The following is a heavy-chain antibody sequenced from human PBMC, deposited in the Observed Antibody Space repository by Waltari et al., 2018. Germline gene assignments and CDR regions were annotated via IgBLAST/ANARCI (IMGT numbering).Heavy chain of an antibody. D-gene: IGHD3-9*01. Sequence: QLQLQESGPGLVKPSETLSLTCTVSGGSISSSSYYWGWIRQPQGKGLEWSGSIYSSGSTYYNPSVKSRVTISVDPSKNQFSLKLSSVTAADTAVYYCARSNYDILTGWFDPWGQGTLVTVSS. CDR3: ARSNYDILTGWFDP. J-gene: IGHJ5*02. CDR2: IYSSGST. V-gene: IGHV4-39*07. CDR1: GGSISSSSYY.